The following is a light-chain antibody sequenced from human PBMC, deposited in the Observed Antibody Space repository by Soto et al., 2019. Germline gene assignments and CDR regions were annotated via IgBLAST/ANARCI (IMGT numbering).Light chain of an antibody. J-gene: IGKJ5*01. CDR1: QSVRSER. Sequence: EIVLTQSPDTLSLSPGERATLSCMASQSVRSERLAWYQQKRGQAPTLLIFDASSRASGTPERFSGSGSGTDFTLTISRLEPEDFAVYYCQRYSDSSITFGPGTRLEIK. V-gene: IGKV3-20*01. CDR3: QRYSDSSIT. CDR2: DAS.